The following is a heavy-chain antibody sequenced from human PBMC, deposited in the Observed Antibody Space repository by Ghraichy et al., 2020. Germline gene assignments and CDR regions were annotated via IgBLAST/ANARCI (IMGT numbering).Heavy chain of an antibody. Sequence: GESLNISCAASGFDFSSYAMDWVRQAPGKGLEWVSYINNGGTTTYYGDSVKGRFTVSRDNAKKSLYLQMDSLRDEDTAVYYCARDSGPESSGYPDYWGQGTLVTVSS. CDR3: ARDSGPESSGYPDY. D-gene: IGHD3-22*01. CDR2: INNGGTTT. CDR1: GFDFSSYA. V-gene: IGHV3-48*02. J-gene: IGHJ4*02.